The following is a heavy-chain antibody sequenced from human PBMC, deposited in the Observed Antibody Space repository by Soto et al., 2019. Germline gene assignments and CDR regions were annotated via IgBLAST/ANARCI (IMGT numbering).Heavy chain of an antibody. CDR2: IYYSGST. D-gene: IGHD2-15*01. Sequence: PSETLSLTCTVSGGSISSSIYYWGWIRQPPGKGLEWIGSIYYSGSTYYNPSLKSRVTISVDTSKNQFSLKLSSVTAADTAVYYCASLFRLLYGMDVWGQGTTVTVSS. V-gene: IGHV4-39*01. J-gene: IGHJ6*02. CDR1: GGSISSSIYY. CDR3: ASLFRLLYGMDV.